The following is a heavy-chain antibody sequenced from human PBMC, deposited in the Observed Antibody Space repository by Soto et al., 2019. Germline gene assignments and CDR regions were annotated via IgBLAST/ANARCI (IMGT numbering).Heavy chain of an antibody. CDR3: AKGGYDSRIEGAFDY. CDR1: GFTFNSYA. CDR2: ISGSGGST. J-gene: IGHJ4*02. Sequence: GGSLRLSCAASGFTFNSYAMSWVRQAPGKGLEWVSAISGSGGSTYYADSVKGRFTISRDNSKNTLYLQMNSLRAEDTAVYYCAKGGYDSRIEGAFDYWGQGTLVTVSS. D-gene: IGHD3-22*01. V-gene: IGHV3-23*01.